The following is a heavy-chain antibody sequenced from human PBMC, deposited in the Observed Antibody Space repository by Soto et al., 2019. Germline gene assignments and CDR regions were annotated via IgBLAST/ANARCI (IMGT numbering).Heavy chain of an antibody. Sequence: VQLVESGGGLVQPGGSLRLSCVASGFTFRSFGLNWVRQAPGKGLEWVSSISGSSRDIHYADSVKGRFTISRDDAENSLYIQMNSLRVEDTAVYYCARDKGIVAENWFDPWGQGTLVTVSS. CDR3: ARDKGIVAENWFDP. CDR2: ISGSSRDI. CDR1: GFTFRSFG. J-gene: IGHJ5*02. D-gene: IGHD1-26*01. V-gene: IGHV3-21*01.